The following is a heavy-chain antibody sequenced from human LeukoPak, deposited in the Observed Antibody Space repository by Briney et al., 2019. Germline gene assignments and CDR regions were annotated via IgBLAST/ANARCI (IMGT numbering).Heavy chain of an antibody. CDR2: IYYSGST. J-gene: IGHJ4*02. CDR1: GGSISSSSYY. D-gene: IGHD3-22*01. V-gene: IGHV4-39*01. CDR3: ARQQADSSSVAFDI. Sequence: SETLSLTCTVSGGSISSSSYYWGWIRQPPGKGLEWFGSIYYSGSTYYNPSLKSRVTISVDTSKNQFSLKLSSVTAADTAVYYCARQQADSSSVAFDIWGQGTLVTVSS.